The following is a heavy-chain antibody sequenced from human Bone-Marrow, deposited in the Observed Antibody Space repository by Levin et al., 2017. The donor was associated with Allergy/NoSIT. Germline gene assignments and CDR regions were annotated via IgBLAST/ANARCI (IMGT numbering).Heavy chain of an antibody. CDR3: AKDLDVVVTAILGY. V-gene: IGHV3-23*01. CDR2: ISGSGGST. D-gene: IGHD2-21*02. Sequence: PGGSLRLSCAASGFTFSSYAMSWVRQAPGKGLEWVSAISGSGGSTYYADSVKGRFTISRDNSKNTLYLQMNSLRAEDTAVYYCAKDLDVVVTAILGYWGQGTLVTVSS. CDR1: GFTFSSYA. J-gene: IGHJ4*02.